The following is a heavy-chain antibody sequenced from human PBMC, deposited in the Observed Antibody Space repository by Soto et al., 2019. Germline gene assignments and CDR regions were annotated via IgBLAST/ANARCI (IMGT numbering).Heavy chain of an antibody. D-gene: IGHD3-9*01. V-gene: IGHV3-7*01. CDR3: ASLSYGQLRYFGH. J-gene: IGHJ4*02. CDR1: RYTFGDCS. Sequence: PAGTLSLTCTVSRYTFGDCSMNWGCKLQGPGIERISTIKKEGSNKNSADSVNGRFTISRDNADNSMHLQINRLRADGTAVYYCASLSYGQLRYFGHWGQGTLVTVS. CDR2: IKKEGSNK.